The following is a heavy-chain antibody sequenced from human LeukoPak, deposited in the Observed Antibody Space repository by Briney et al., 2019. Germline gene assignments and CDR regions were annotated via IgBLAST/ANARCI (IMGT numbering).Heavy chain of an antibody. Sequence: ASVKVSCKASGYTFTSYYMHSVRQAPGQGLEWMGIINPSRGSTSYAQKFQGRVTMTRDTSTSTVYMELSSLRSEDTAVYYCARPTSIIPASNIYYYFYAMDVWGQGTTVTVSS. J-gene: IGHJ6*02. CDR3: ARPTSIIPASNIYYYFYAMDV. CDR1: GYTFTSYY. V-gene: IGHV1-46*01. CDR2: INPSRGST. D-gene: IGHD2-2*01.